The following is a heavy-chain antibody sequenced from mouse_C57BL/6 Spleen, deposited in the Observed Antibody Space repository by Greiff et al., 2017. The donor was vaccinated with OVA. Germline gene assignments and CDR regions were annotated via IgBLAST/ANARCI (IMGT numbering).Heavy chain of an antibody. CDR1: GFTFSSYA. CDR3: AKGGGRGAMDY. Sequence: EVHLVESGGGLVKPGGSLKLSCAASGFTFSSYAMSWVRQTPEKRLEWVATISDGGSYTYYPDNVKGRFTISRDNAKNNLYLQMSHLKSEDTAMYYCAKGGGRGAMDYWGQGTSVTVSS. D-gene: IGHD1-1*02. CDR2: ISDGGSYT. V-gene: IGHV5-4*01. J-gene: IGHJ4*01.